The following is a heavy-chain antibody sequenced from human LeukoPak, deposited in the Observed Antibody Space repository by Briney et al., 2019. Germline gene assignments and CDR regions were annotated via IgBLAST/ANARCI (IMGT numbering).Heavy chain of an antibody. V-gene: IGHV4-61*01. CDR3: ARGNFDIVVVPAATYYYYYGMDV. Sequence: SETLSLTCTVSGGSVSSGSYYWSWIRQPPGKGLEWIGYIYYSGGTNYNPSLKSRVTISVDTSKNQFSLKLSSVTAADTAVYYCARGNFDIVVVPAATYYYYYGMDVWGQGTTVTVSS. CDR2: IYYSGGT. J-gene: IGHJ6*02. D-gene: IGHD2-2*01. CDR1: GGSVSSGSYY.